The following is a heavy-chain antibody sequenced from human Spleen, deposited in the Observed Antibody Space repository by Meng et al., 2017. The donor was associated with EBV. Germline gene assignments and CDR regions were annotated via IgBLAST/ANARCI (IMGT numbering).Heavy chain of an antibody. CDR2: IYWDGNK. D-gene: IGHD3-22*01. J-gene: IGHJ4*02. CDR3: AHRSLGGTYYDSTGFDS. Sequence: QISLKELSPTLLQPPQTLPLTSTFSGFSLSTHGLRVGWVRQPPGKALEWLAFIYWDGNKHYRPSLRTRLTIPKDTSKNEVVLTMTNTDPVDTAKYYCAHRSLGGTYYDSTGFDSWGRGALVTVSS. V-gene: IGHV2-5*02. CDR1: GFSLSTHGLR.